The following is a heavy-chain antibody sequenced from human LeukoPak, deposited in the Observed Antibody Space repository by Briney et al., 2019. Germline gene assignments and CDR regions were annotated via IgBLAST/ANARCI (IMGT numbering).Heavy chain of an antibody. D-gene: IGHD6-19*01. CDR1: GFTFSSYS. CDR3: ARGLSSGWYGVGMDV. J-gene: IGHJ6*02. V-gene: IGHV3-48*04. Sequence: GGSLRLSCAASGFTFSSYSMNWVRQAPGKGLEWVSYISSGSSTIYYADSVKGRFTISRDNAKNSLYLQMNSLRAEDTAVYYCARGLSSGWYGVGMDVWGQGTTVTVSS. CDR2: ISSGSSTI.